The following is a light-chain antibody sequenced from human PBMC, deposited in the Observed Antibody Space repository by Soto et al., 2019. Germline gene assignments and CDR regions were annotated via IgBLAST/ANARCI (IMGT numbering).Light chain of an antibody. J-gene: IGLJ1*01. CDR1: SSDLGGYSY. CDR2: EVS. Sequence: QAVVTQPASVSGSPGQSITVSCTGTSSDLGGYSYVSWYQHHPGKAPKLMIYEVSNRPSGVSNRFSGSKSGNTASLTISGLQAEDEAEYYCSSYTSSDTLVFGTGTKVTVL. CDR3: SSYTSSDTLV. V-gene: IGLV2-14*01.